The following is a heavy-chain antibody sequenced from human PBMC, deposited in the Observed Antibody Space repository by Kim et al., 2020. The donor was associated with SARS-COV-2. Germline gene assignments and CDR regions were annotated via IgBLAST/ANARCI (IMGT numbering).Heavy chain of an antibody. Sequence: TRYSPSFQGQVTISADKSISTAYLQWSSLKASDTAMYYCASRHSSSWYVYWGQGTLVTVSS. CDR2: T. J-gene: IGHJ4*02. CDR3: ASRHSSSWYVY. V-gene: IGHV5-51*01. D-gene: IGHD6-13*01.